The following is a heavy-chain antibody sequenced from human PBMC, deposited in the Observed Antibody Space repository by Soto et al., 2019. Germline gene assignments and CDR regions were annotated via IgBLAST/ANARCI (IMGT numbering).Heavy chain of an antibody. CDR1: GSTLGGYP. CDR3: ARDKSPYSSGWHNRHFDY. CDR2: MSYDGRNK. V-gene: IGHV3-30*04. D-gene: IGHD6-19*01. Sequence: QVQLVESGGAWVHLGGSLRPPCPAPGSTLGGYPWPGVGQAPGKGLGWGAVMSYDGRNKYYADSVKGRFTISRDNSKNTLYLQMNSLRAEDTAVYYCARDKSPYSSGWHNRHFDYWGQGTLVTVSS. J-gene: IGHJ4*02.